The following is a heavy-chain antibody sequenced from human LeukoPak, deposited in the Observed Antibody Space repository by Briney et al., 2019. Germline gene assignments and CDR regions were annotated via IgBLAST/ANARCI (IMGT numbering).Heavy chain of an antibody. D-gene: IGHD2-2*01. J-gene: IGHJ4*02. CDR2: INDVSSDI. Sequence: GGSLRLSCAASVFTFSLYAMNWVRQAPGKGLEWVSYINDVSSDIHYADSVKGRFTISRDNAKNTLYLQMNSLRAEDTAVYYCARDTYQPGLIDCWGQGTLVTVSS. CDR3: ARDTYQPGLIDC. CDR1: VFTFSLYA. V-gene: IGHV3-21*05.